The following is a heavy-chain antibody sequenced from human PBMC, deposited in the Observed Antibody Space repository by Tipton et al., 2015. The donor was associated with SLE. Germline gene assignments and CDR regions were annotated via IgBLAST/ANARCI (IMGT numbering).Heavy chain of an antibody. CDR1: DDSISGYY. CDR3: AREAVMVSRLYYYSHMDV. CDR2: ISDSGTT. J-gene: IGHJ6*03. Sequence: TLSLTCTVSDDSISGYYWSWIRQPPGKGLEWIGYISDSGTTKENPSLKSRVTMSIDTSNKQFSLKLSSVTAADTAVYYCAREAVMVSRLYYYSHMDVWGKGTTVTISS. D-gene: IGHD5-18*01. V-gene: IGHV4-59*12.